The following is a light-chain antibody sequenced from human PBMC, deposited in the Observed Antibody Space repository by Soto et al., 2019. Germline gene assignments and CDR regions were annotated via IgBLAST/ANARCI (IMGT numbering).Light chain of an antibody. J-gene: IGLJ2*01. V-gene: IGLV1-40*01. CDR1: SSNIGAGYD. CDR2: GNN. CDR3: QTYDNSLSGSKV. Sequence: QSVLTQPPSVSGAPGQRVTISCTGSSSNIGAGYDVHWYQQIPGTAPKLLIYGNNNRPSGVPDRFSGSKSATSASLAITGLQAEDEADYYCQTYDNSLSGSKVFGGGTKLTVL.